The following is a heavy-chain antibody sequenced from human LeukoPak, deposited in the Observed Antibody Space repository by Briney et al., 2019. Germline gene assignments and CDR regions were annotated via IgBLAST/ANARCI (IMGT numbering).Heavy chain of an antibody. CDR1: GYTFTSYG. V-gene: IGHV1-2*02. CDR3: ARERGNYDILTDYYEGNGFDP. CDR2: INPNSGGT. D-gene: IGHD3-9*01. Sequence: ASVKVSCKASGYTFTSYGITWVRQAPGQGLEWMGWINPNSGGTNYAQKFQGTVTMTRDTSISTAYMELTRLRSDDTAVYYCARERGNYDILTDYYEGNGFDPWGQGTLVTVSP. J-gene: IGHJ5*02.